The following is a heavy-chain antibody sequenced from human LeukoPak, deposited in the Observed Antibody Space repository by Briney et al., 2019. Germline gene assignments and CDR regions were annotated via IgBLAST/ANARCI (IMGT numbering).Heavy chain of an antibody. CDR2: ISAYNGNT. CDR3: ARGEAYSTNWYTDY. D-gene: IGHD6-13*01. Sequence: ASVKVSCKASGYTFTSYGVSWVRQAPGQGLEWMGWISAYNGNTNYAQKLQGRVTVTTDTSTSTAYMELRSLRSEDTAVYYCARGEAYSTNWYTDYWGQGTLLTVSS. V-gene: IGHV1-18*01. J-gene: IGHJ4*02. CDR1: GYTFTSYG.